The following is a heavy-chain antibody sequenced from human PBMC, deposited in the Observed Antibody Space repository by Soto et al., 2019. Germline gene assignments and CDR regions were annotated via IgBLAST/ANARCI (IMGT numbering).Heavy chain of an antibody. CDR2: FDPEDGET. CDR3: ATVPYLPPSYTWFDP. CDR1: GYTLTELS. J-gene: IGHJ5*02. V-gene: IGHV1-24*01. Sequence: ASVKVSCKVSGYTLTELSMHWVRQAPGKGLEWMGGFDPEDGETIYAQKFQGRVTMTEDTSTDTAYMELSSLRSEDTAVYYCATVPYLPPSYTWFDPWGQGTLVTVSS.